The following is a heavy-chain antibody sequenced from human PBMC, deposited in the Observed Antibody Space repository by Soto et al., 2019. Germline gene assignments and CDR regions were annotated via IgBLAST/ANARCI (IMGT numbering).Heavy chain of an antibody. CDR1: GGTFSSYA. CDR3: ARNQQPQSYDP. J-gene: IGHJ5*02. Sequence: SVKVSCKASGGTFSSYAISWVRQAPGKGLEWMGGIIPIFGTANYAQKFQGRVTITADKSTSTAYMELSSLRSEDTAVYYCARNQQPQSYDPWGQGTLVTESS. V-gene: IGHV1-69*06. D-gene: IGHD6-13*01. CDR2: IIPIFGTA.